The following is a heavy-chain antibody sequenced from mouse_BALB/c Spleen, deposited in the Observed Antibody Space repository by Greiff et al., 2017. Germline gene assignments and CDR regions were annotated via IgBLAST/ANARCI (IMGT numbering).Heavy chain of an antibody. CDR2: INPYNGGT. CDR3: ARDRVNMDY. J-gene: IGHJ2*01. V-gene: IGHV1-18*01. CDR1: GYSFTGYT. Sequence: EVQLQQSGPELVKPGASMKLSCKASGYSFTGYTMNWVKQSHGQNLEWIGLINPYNGGTIYNQKFKGKATLTVDKSSSTAYMELLSLTSEDSAVYDGARDRVNMDYWGQGTTLTVSS. D-gene: IGHD2-1*01.